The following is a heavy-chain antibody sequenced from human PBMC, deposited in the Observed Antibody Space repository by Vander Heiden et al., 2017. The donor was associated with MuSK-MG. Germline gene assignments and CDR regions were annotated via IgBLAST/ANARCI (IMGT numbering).Heavy chain of an antibody. CDR1: GFTFSSYS. Sequence: EVQLVESGGGLVKPGGSLRLSCAASGFTFSSYSMNWVRQAPGKGLECVSSISSSSSYIYYADSVKGRFTISRDNAKNSLYLQMNSLRAEDTAVYYCARDPYYGSGSYYIDFDYWGQGTLVTVSS. J-gene: IGHJ4*02. V-gene: IGHV3-21*01. CDR3: ARDPYYGSGSYYIDFDY. D-gene: IGHD3-10*01. CDR2: ISSSSSYI.